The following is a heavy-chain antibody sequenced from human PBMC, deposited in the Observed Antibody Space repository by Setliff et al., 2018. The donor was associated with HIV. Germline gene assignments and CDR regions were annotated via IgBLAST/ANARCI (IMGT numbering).Heavy chain of an antibody. CDR2: IFPADSDT. CDR1: GYSFGDYW. CDR3: ARHRVDTSMLVVKSPGAFDL. V-gene: IGHV5-51*01. D-gene: IGHD3-22*01. Sequence: RGESLKISCRGFGYSFGDYWIGWVRQKAGQGLEWMGIIFPADSDTRVSPSFQGQVTISADRSTYAAFLQWTSLKASDTGMYFCARHRVDTSMLVVKSPGAFDLWGQGTLVTVSS. J-gene: IGHJ3*01.